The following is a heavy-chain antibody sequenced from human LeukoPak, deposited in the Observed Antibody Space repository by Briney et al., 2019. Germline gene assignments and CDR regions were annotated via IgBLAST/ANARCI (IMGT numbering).Heavy chain of an antibody. CDR1: GFTVSSNY. J-gene: IGHJ3*02. Sequence: PGGSLRLSCAASGFTVSSNYMSWVRQAPGKGLEWVSVIYSGGSTYYADSVKGRFTISRDNSKNTLYLQMNSLRAEDTAVYCCARDVGLRLRAGGDAFDIWGQGTMVTVSS. CDR3: ARDVGLRLRAGGDAFDI. V-gene: IGHV3-66*02. CDR2: IYSGGST. D-gene: IGHD4-17*01.